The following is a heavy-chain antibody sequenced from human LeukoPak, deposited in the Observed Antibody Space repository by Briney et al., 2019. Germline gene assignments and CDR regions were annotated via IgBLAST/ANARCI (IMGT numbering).Heavy chain of an antibody. J-gene: IGHJ4*02. CDR3: AKAWLVAGIDY. V-gene: IGHV3-23*01. CDR2: ISGSGGST. CDR1: GFTFSDSW. Sequence: GGSLRLSCAASGFTFSDSWMSWVRQAPGKGLEWVSAISGSGGSTYYADSVKGRFTISRDNSKNTLYLQMNSLRAEDTAVYYCAKAWLVAGIDYWGQGTLVTVSS. D-gene: IGHD6-19*01.